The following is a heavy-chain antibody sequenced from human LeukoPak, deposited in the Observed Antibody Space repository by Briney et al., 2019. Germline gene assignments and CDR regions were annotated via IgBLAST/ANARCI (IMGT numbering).Heavy chain of an antibody. CDR1: GGSFSGYY. V-gene: IGHV4-34*01. CDR3: ARGRHIVVVPAAPHGYFQH. Sequence: ASETLSLTCAVYGGSFSGYYWSWIRQPPGKGLEWIGEINHSGSTNYNPSLKSRVTISVDTSKNQFSLKLSSVTAADPAVYYCARGRHIVVVPAAPHGYFQHWGQGTLVTVSS. D-gene: IGHD2-2*01. CDR2: INHSGST. J-gene: IGHJ1*01.